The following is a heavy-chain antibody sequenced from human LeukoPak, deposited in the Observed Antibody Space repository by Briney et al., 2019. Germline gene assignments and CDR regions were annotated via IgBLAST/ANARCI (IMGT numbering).Heavy chain of an antibody. V-gene: IGHV3-23*01. CDR2: ISGSGGST. D-gene: IGHD3-22*01. J-gene: IGHJ4*02. CDR3: AKDPMVTYYYDSSGYYSYYFDY. Sequence: PGGSLRLSCAASGFTFSSYAMSWVRQAPGKGLEWVSAISGSGGSTYYADSVKGRFTISRDNSKNTLYLQMNSLRAEDTAVYYCAKDPMVTYYYDSSGYYSYYFDYWGQGTLVTVSS. CDR1: GFTFSSYA.